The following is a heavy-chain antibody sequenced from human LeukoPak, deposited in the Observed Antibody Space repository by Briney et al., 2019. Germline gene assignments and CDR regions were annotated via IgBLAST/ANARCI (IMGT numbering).Heavy chain of an antibody. CDR2: ISSSNTYI. J-gene: IGHJ4*02. CDR1: RFTFSSYN. V-gene: IGHV3-21*01. D-gene: IGHD2-15*01. Sequence: PGGSLRLSCAASRFTFSSYNMNWVRQAPGKGLEWVSSISSSNTYIYYADSVKGRFTISRDNAKNSLYLQMNSLRAEDTAVYYCARTLAGSYFDSWGQGTLVTVSS. CDR3: ARTLAGSYFDS.